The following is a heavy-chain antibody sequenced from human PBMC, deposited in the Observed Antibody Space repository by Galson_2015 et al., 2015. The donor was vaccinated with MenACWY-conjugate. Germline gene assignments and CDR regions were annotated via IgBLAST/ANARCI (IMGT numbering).Heavy chain of an antibody. CDR3: ARERGSVAGSQDV. V-gene: IGHV5-10-1*01. CDR1: GYTFTTYW. Sequence: QSGAEVKKPGEFLRISCQVSGYTFTTYWITWVRQMPGKGLEWIGRIDPSDSNTNYGPSFQGHVTFSTDKSTSTAYLQWTSLKASDTAMYYCARERGSVAGSQDVWGQGTTVTVSS. J-gene: IGHJ6*02. D-gene: IGHD6-19*01. CDR2: IDPSDSNT.